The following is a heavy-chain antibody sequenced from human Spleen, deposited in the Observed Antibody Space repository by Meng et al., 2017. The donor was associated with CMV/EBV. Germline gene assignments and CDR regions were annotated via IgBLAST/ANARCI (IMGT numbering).Heavy chain of an antibody. CDR2: IIPVFGTA. Sequence: SGGTFSNYVVTWVRQDPGQGLEWMGGIIPVFGTANYAQKFRGRVTITTDESTKTAYMELTSLRSEDTAIYYCAREYCSSGSSCPPLGYWGQGTLVTVSS. D-gene: IGHD2-15*01. V-gene: IGHV1-69*05. J-gene: IGHJ4*02. CDR3: AREYCSSGSSCPPLGY. CDR1: GGTFSNYV.